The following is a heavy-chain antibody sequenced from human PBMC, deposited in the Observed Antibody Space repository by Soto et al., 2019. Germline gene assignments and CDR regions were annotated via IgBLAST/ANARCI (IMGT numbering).Heavy chain of an antibody. CDR2: SNAGNGNT. J-gene: IGHJ6*02. Sequence: DSVKDYCTASGYTFTSYAMHWVGQAPGQRLEWMGWSNAGNGNTKYSQEFQGRVTITRDTSASTAYMELSSLRSEDMAVYYCARGRSAYYLDYGMEGWGQGTTASVSS. CDR3: ARGRSAYYLDYGMEG. CDR1: GYTFTSYA. V-gene: IGHV1-3*02. D-gene: IGHD3-3*01.